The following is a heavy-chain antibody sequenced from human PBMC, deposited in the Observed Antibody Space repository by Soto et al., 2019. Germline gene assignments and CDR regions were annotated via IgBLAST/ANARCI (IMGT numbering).Heavy chain of an antibody. J-gene: IGHJ4*02. V-gene: IGHV3-11*05. CDR3: ARRRPTGYYNY. CDR1: GFPFSDYY. Sequence: QVQLVESGGDLVKPGGSLRLSCAASGFPFSDYYMSWIRQAPGKGLEWVSSISSSSSDTNYAQSVKGRFTISRDNAKNSLHRQMNSLRDEDTAVYYCARRRPTGYYNYWGQGTLVTVSA. D-gene: IGHD3-9*01. CDR2: ISSSSSDT.